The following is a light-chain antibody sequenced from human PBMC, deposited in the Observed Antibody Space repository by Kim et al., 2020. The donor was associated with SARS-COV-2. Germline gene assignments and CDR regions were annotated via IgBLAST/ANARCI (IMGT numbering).Light chain of an antibody. CDR2: GAA. V-gene: IGKV3-15*01. J-gene: IGKJ4*01. CDR3: QQSIT. CDR1: QSVSRS. Sequence: ATLSVSPGESVTLSFRARQSVSRSLAWYQQKPGQAPRLLIYGAASRPADVPGRFSGSGSGTQFTLTISSLQSDDFAVYYCQQSITFGGGTKVDIK.